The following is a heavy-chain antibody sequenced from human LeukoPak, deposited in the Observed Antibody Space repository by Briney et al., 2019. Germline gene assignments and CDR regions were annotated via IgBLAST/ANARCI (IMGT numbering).Heavy chain of an antibody. CDR3: ARGTGGLRPLDC. D-gene: IGHD5-12*01. V-gene: IGHV3-7*01. CDR1: GFTFSSNW. J-gene: IGHJ4*02. CDR2: IREVGGET. Sequence: PGGSLRLSCVASGFTFSSNWMSWVRQAPGKGLGGVAYIREVGGETYYVDSVKGRFTISRDNAKNALYLQMNSLRVEDTAVYYCARGTGGLRPLDCWGQGTLVTVSS.